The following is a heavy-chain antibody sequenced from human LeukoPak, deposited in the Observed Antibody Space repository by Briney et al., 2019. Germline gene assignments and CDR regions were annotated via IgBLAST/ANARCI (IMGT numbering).Heavy chain of an antibody. CDR2: IQQHGSET. V-gene: IGHV3-7*01. CDR3: AAYSSSNGREFQY. CDR1: GFIFSNYW. Sequence: GGSLRLSCEGSGFIFSNYWMSWVRQAPGKGLEWVANIQQHGSETYYGDSVKGRFTISRDNAKNSLYLQMNSLRAEDTAVYYCAAYSSSNGREFQYWGQGTLVTVSS. J-gene: IGHJ1*01. D-gene: IGHD2-2*01.